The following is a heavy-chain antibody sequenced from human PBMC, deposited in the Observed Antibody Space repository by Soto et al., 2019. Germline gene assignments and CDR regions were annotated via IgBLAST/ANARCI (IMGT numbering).Heavy chain of an antibody. J-gene: IGHJ4*02. Sequence: SQTHSLTCAISGDSVSSNTAAWNWIRSSPSRGLEWLGRTYYRSNWRHDYAVSVKSRITVNPDTSKNNFSLQLNSVTPDDTAVYYCPKGVAGTGFALWGQGTLVTVS. CDR3: PKGVAGTGFAL. V-gene: IGHV6-1*01. CDR1: GDSVSSNTAA. CDR2: TYYRSNWRH. D-gene: IGHD6-19*01.